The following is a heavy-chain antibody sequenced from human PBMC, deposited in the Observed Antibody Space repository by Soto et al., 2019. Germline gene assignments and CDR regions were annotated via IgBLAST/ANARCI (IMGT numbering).Heavy chain of an antibody. CDR3: ASLNNWSSGDGRIDV. CDR2: IMPLYAKP. Sequence: QVQLVQSGAEVNKPGSSVKVSCKASGGTFNTYTISWVRQVPGQGLEWMGGIMPLYAKPTYAQTFQGRLMIAADEQTNTVYMELSRLRSEDTALYYCASLNNWSSGDGRIDVWGRGTAVSVSS. J-gene: IGHJ6*02. V-gene: IGHV1-69*01. CDR1: GGTFNTYT. D-gene: IGHD1-20*01.